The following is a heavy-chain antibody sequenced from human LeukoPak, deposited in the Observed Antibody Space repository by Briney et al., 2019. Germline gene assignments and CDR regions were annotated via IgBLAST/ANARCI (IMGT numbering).Heavy chain of an antibody. D-gene: IGHD6-19*01. CDR2: IYASGST. V-gene: IGHV4-4*07. Sequence: SETLSLTCTVSGGSISSYYWSWIRQPAGKGLEWIGRIYASGSTNYNPSLKSRVTISVDTSKNQFSLKLNSVTAADTAVYYFARVFPRGSSTVWFFGDAFDIWGRGTVATVCS. CDR1: GGSISSYY. CDR3: ARVFPRGSSTVWFFGDAFDI. J-gene: IGHJ3*02.